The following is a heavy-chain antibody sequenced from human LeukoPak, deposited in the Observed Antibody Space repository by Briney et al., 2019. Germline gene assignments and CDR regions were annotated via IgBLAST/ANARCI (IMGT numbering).Heavy chain of an antibody. D-gene: IGHD3-10*01. V-gene: IGHV1-8*01. CDR3: ARGLFRGVRGVHPYPGY. CDR2: MNPNSGNT. J-gene: IGHJ4*02. Sequence: ASVKVSCKASGYTFTSYDINWVRQATGQGLEWIGWMNPNSGNTGYAQKFQGRVTMTRNTSISTAYMELSSLRSEDTAVYYCARGLFRGVRGVHPYPGYRGQGSLVTVSS. CDR1: GYTFTSYD.